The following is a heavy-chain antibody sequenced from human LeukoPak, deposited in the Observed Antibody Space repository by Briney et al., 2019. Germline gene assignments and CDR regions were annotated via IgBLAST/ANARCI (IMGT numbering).Heavy chain of an antibody. Sequence: SETLSLTCTVAGGSISSYYWSWIRRPAGKGLEWIGRIYTSGSTNYNPSLKRRVTMSVDTSTNQFSLKLSSVTAADTAVYYCARASSSWYVNAFDIWGQGTMVTVSS. CDR1: GGSISSYY. CDR2: IYTSGST. D-gene: IGHD6-13*01. CDR3: ARASSSWYVNAFDI. J-gene: IGHJ3*02. V-gene: IGHV4-4*07.